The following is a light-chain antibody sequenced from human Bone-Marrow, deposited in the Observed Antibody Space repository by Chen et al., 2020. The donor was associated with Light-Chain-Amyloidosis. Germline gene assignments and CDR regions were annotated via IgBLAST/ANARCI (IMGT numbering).Light chain of an antibody. Sequence: QSALTQPPSASGAPGQRVTISCPGSSSNIGSETVNWYQLLPGTAPKLLIYRDSLRPPGVPVRLSGSMSGTSASLATSVLESGDEGDYYCSAWDDRRNSWVFGEGARLTGL. J-gene: IGLJ3*02. V-gene: IGLV1-44*01. CDR3: SAWDDRRNSWV. CDR2: RDS. CDR1: SSNIGSET.